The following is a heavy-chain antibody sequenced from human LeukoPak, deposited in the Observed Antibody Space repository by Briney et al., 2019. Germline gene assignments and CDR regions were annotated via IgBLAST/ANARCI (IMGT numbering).Heavy chain of an antibody. J-gene: IGHJ4*02. Sequence: SETLSLTCTVSGGSISTYYWSWIRQPPGKGLEWIGYIYYSGSINYNPSLKSRVTISVDTSKNQFSLKLSSVTAADTAVYYCARQLRYDYPDYWGQGTLVTVSS. CDR2: IYYSGSI. CDR1: GGSISTYY. V-gene: IGHV4-59*08. CDR3: ARQLRYDYPDY. D-gene: IGHD5-12*01.